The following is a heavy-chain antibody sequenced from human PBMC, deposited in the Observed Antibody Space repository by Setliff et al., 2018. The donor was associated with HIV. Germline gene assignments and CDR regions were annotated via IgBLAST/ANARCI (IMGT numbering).Heavy chain of an antibody. D-gene: IGHD6-25*01. J-gene: IGHJ3*02. V-gene: IGHV3-30*02. Sequence: PGESLKISCAASGFTFTAHGMHWVRQAPDKGLEWVAFINYDENSEYYADSVKGRVTISRDNFRNTVDLQMNNLRPEDTAVYYCAKDGDYRSGDYDAFDIWGQGTRVTVSS. CDR3: AKDGDYRSGDYDAFDI. CDR2: INYDENSE. CDR1: GFTFTAHG.